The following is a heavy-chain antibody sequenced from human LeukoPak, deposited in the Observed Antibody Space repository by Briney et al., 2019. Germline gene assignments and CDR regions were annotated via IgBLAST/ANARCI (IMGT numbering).Heavy chain of an antibody. CDR2: ISSSSSYI. V-gene: IGHV3-21*01. J-gene: IGHJ5*02. Sequence: GGSLRLSCAASGFTFNNYAMAWVRQAPGKGLEWVSSISSSSSYIYYADSVKGRFTISRDNAKNSLYLQMNSLRAEDTAVYYCARDVALLYGSGSYYNEYNWFDPWGQGTLVTVSS. CDR1: GFTFNNYA. CDR3: ARDVALLYGSGSYYNEYNWFDP. D-gene: IGHD3-10*01.